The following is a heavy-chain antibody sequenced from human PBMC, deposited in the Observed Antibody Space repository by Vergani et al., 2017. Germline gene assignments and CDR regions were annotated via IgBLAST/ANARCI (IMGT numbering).Heavy chain of an antibody. CDR2: ISSSSSTI. V-gene: IGHV3-48*01. D-gene: IGHD2-2*01. CDR1: GFTFSSYS. CDR3: AGYQSRLSETYGMDV. Sequence: EVQLVESGGGLVQPGGSLRLSCAASGFTFSSYSMNWVRQAPGKGLEWVSYISSSSSTIYYADSVKGPFTISRDNAKNSLYLQMNSLRAEETAVYYCAGYQSRLSETYGMDVWGQGTTVTVSS. J-gene: IGHJ6*02.